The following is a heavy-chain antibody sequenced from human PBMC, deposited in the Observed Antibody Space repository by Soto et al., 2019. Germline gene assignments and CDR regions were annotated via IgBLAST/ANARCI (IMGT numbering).Heavy chain of an antibody. CDR1: GDSISSPLYS. CDR3: ARFAGGFNWFDP. V-gene: IGHV4-30-2*01. J-gene: IGHJ5*02. D-gene: IGHD2-8*02. CDR2: IYNSGTT. Sequence: SETLSLTCAVSGDSISSPLYSWSWIRQPPGKGLEWIGHIYNSGTTYYNPSLKNRVTISLDWSKNHFSLRLNSGTAADTAVYFCARFAGGFNWFDPWGQGILVTVSS.